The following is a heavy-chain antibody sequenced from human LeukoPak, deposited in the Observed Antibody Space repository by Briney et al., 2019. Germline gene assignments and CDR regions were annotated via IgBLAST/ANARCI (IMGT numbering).Heavy chain of an antibody. CDR1: EYTFTSYD. Sequence: AASVKVSCKASEYTFTSYDINWVRQATGQGLEWMGWMNPNSGNTGYAQKFQGRVTMTRNTSISTAYMELSSLTFEDTAVYYCARGRYPGPTWISEYWGQGTLVTVSS. V-gene: IGHV1-8*01. D-gene: IGHD5-12*01. CDR3: ARGRYPGPTWISEY. CDR2: MNPNSGNT. J-gene: IGHJ4*02.